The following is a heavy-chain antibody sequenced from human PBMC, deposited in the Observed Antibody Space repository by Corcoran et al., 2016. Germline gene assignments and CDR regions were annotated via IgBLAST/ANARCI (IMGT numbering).Heavy chain of an antibody. Sequence: QVQLVESGGGVVQPGRSLRLSCAASGFTFSSYGMHWVRQAPGKGLEWVAVISYDGSNKYYAASVKGRFTISRDNSKNTLYLQMNSLRAEDTAVYYCAKDRWGDDGSGSQVDYWGQGTLVTVSS. D-gene: IGHD3-10*01. CDR2: ISYDGSNK. CDR3: AKDRWGDDGSGSQVDY. J-gene: IGHJ4*02. CDR1: GFTFSSYG. V-gene: IGHV3-30*18.